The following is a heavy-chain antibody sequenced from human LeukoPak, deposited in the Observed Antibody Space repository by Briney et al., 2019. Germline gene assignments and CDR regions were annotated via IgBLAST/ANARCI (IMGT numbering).Heavy chain of an antibody. J-gene: IGHJ6*03. CDR2: IYYSGST. D-gene: IGHD2-15*01. V-gene: IGHV4-59*01. Sequence: SETLSLTCTVSGGSISSYYWSWIRQPPGKGLEWIGYIYYSGSTNYNPSPKSRVTISVDTSKNQFSLKLSSVTAADTAVYYCARGPYCSGGSCYSSHYCYYMDVWGKGTTVTVSS. CDR1: GGSISSYY. CDR3: ARGPYCSGGSCYSSHYCYYMDV.